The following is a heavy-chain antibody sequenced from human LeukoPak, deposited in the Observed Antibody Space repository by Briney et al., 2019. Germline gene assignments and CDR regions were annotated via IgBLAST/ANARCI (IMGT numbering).Heavy chain of an antibody. Sequence: GASVKVSCKASGYTFTSHDINWVRQATGQGLEWMGWMNPNSGNTGYAQKFQGRVTMTRNTSISTAYMELSSLRSEDTAVYYCVSGSYYYDYYGMDVWGQGTTVTVSS. J-gene: IGHJ6*02. V-gene: IGHV1-8*01. CDR2: MNPNSGNT. CDR1: GYTFTSHD. CDR3: VSGSYYYDYYGMDV. D-gene: IGHD1-26*01.